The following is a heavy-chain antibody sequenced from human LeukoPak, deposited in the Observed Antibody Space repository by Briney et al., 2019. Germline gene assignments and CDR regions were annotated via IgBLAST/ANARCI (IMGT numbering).Heavy chain of an antibody. CDR3: ARDHSMITFGGVIALYYFDY. J-gene: IGHJ4*02. CDR2: IYHSGST. Sequence: SETLSLTCAVSGYSISSGYYWGWIRQPPGKGLGWIGSIYHSGSTYYNPSLKSRVTISVDTSKNQFSLKLSSVTAADTAVYYCARDHSMITFGGVIALYYFDYWGQGTLVTVSS. V-gene: IGHV4-38-2*02. D-gene: IGHD3-16*02. CDR1: GYSISSGYY.